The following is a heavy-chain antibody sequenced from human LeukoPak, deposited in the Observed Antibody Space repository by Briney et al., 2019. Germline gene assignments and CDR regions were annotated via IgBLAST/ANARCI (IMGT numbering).Heavy chain of an antibody. CDR1: GFTXTSXA. Sequence: GSLRLSCXXXGFTXTSXAMSWVRQAPGKGLEWVSAITGSGDTTYCAASVKGRFTISRDNAKNTLYLQMNSLRAEDTAVYYCAHYYDSSGYYAAFDIWGQGTMVTVSS. CDR3: AHYYDSSGYYAAFDI. D-gene: IGHD3-22*01. V-gene: IGHV3-23*01. CDR2: ITGSGDTT. J-gene: IGHJ3*02.